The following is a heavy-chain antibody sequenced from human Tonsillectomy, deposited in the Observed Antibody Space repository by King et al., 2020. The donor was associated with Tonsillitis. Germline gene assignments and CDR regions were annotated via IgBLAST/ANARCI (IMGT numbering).Heavy chain of an antibody. CDR1: GFTISTYG. CDR2: ISYDGSNK. CDR3: ATLAHKQWRGELQDAYYCMDV. Sequence: QLVQSGGGVVQPGRSLRLSCVASGFTISTYGMHWVRQAPGKGLEWVALISYDGSNKYYADSVKGRFTISRDNSTNTLYLQMNSLRGEDTAVYYCATLAHKQWRGELQDAYYCMDVWGQGTTVTVSS. J-gene: IGHJ6*02. V-gene: IGHV3-30*03. D-gene: IGHD3-10*01.